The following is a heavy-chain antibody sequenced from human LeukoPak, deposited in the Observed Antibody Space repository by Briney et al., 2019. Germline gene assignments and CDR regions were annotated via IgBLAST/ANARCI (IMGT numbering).Heavy chain of an antibody. V-gene: IGHV1-2*02. CDR1: RYTFTGSY. D-gene: IGHD6-13*01. Sequence: ASVKVSCKASRYTFTGSYMHWVRQAPGQGREWVGWINSYSGGTNYAQKFQGRVTVTRDTSISTAYMELSRLRSDDTAVYYCARQGAAASFDYWGQGTQVTVSS. J-gene: IGHJ4*02. CDR3: ARQGAAASFDY. CDR2: INSYSGGT.